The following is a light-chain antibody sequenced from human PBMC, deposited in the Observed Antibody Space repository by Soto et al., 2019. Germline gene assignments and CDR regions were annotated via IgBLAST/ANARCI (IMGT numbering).Light chain of an antibody. CDR3: QKYGSSPWT. CDR2: GES. CDR1: QSVSSSY. Sequence: EIVLTQSPGTLSLSPGERATLSCRASQSVSSSYLAWYQQKPGQAPRILIYGESSRATDIPDRFGGSGSGTDLNLTISRLEPEDFAVYYCQKYGSSPWTCGQGTKVDIK. J-gene: IGKJ1*01. V-gene: IGKV3-20*01.